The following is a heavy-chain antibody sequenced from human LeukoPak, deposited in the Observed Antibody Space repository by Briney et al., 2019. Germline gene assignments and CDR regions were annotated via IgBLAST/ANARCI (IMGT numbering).Heavy chain of an antibody. CDR2: IYYSGST. CDR3: ARLNYYGSGSYYNGYGMDV. Sequence: PSETLSLTCTVSGGSISSYYWSWIRQPPGKGLEWIGYIYYSGSTNYNPSLKSRVTISVDTSKNQFSLKLSSVTAADTAVYYCARLNYYGSGSYYNGYGMDVWGQGTTVTVSS. V-gene: IGHV4-59*08. J-gene: IGHJ6*02. CDR1: GGSISSYY. D-gene: IGHD3-10*01.